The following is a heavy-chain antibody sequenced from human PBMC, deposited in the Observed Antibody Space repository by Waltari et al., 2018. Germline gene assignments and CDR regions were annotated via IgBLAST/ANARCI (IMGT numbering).Heavy chain of an antibody. Sequence: EVQLVESGGGLVTPGGSLRLSCAASGFIFHTFAMNWVRPAPGKGREWVSSISSRSTYIYYADSVKGRFTISRDNARSSLFLQMNSLRAEDTAVYYCARDEGGQYQGDFDYWGQGTLVSVSS. V-gene: IGHV3-21*01. D-gene: IGHD3-16*01. CDR2: ISSRSTYI. J-gene: IGHJ4*02. CDR3: ARDEGGQYQGDFDY. CDR1: GFIFHTFA.